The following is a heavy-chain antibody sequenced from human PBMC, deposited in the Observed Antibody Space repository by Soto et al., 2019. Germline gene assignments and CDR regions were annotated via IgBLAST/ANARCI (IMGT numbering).Heavy chain of an antibody. J-gene: IGHJ6*02. CDR1: GGTFGNSA. CDR2: IIPIFSIP. Sequence: QVQLVQSGAEVKKPGSSVTVSCKASGGTFGNSAISWVRQAPGQGLEWMGGIIPIFSIPDYAQKFQGRITITADASTTTAYMELTSLKSEDTAVYYCARDKDRQQLGGNYYYGIDVWGQGTTVTVSS. CDR3: ARDKDRQQLGGNYYYGIDV. D-gene: IGHD2-15*01. V-gene: IGHV1-69*12.